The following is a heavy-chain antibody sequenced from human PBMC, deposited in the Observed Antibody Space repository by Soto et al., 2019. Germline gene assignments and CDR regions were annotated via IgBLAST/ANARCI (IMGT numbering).Heavy chain of an antibody. CDR2: ITSNGGST. CDR3: VKVSRWCSSTSCYNWFDP. J-gene: IGHJ5*02. V-gene: IGHV3-64D*06. CDR1: GVTFSNYS. Sequence: PGGALRLSCAASGVTFSNYSMHWVRQAPGKGLEYVSAITSNGGSTYYADSVKGRFTISRDNSKNTLYLQMSSLRVEDTAVYYCVKVSRWCSSTSCYNWFDPWGQGTLVTVSS. D-gene: IGHD2-2*01.